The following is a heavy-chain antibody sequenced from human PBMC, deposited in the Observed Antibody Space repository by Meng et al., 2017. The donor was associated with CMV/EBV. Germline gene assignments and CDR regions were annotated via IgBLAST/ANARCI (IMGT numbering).Heavy chain of an antibody. J-gene: IGHJ3*02. CDR2: IKSKTDGGTT. CDR1: GFTFSNAW. CDR3: ASSGDHDAFDI. D-gene: IGHD7-27*01. V-gene: IGHV3-15*01. Sequence: GESLKISCAASGFTFSNAWMSWVRQAPGKGLEWVGRIKSKTDGGTTDYAAPVKGRFTISRDDSKNTLYLQMNSLKTEDTAVYYCASSGDHDAFDIWGQGTMVTVSS.